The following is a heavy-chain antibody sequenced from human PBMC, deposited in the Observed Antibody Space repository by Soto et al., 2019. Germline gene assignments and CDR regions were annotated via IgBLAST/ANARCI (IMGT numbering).Heavy chain of an antibody. Sequence: QGQLVESGGGLVKPGGSLRLSCAASGFTFSDYYMSWIRQAPGKGLEWVSYISSSGSTIYYADSVKGRFTISRDNAKNSLYLQMNSLRAEDTAVYYCVKPHDYGDYSFDYWGQGTLVTVSS. V-gene: IGHV3-11*01. J-gene: IGHJ4*02. CDR2: ISSSGSTI. D-gene: IGHD4-17*01. CDR1: GFTFSDYY. CDR3: VKPHDYGDYSFDY.